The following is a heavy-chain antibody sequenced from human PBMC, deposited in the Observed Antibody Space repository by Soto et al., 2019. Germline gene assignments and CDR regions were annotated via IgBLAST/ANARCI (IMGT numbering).Heavy chain of an antibody. CDR2: ISSNGGST. V-gene: IGHV3-64D*08. CDR1: GFTFSSYA. D-gene: IGHD3-10*01. CDR3: VKDLLWFGESKDDNWFDP. Sequence: GGSLRLSCSASGFTFSSYAMHWVRQAPGKGLEYVSAISSNGGSTYYADSVKGRFTISRDNSKNTLYLQMSSLRAEDTAVYYCVKDLLWFGESKDDNWFDPWGQGTLVTVSS. J-gene: IGHJ5*02.